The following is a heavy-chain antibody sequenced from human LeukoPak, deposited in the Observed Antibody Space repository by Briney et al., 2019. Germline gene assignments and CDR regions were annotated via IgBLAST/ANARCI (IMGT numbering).Heavy chain of an antibody. D-gene: IGHD4-17*01. V-gene: IGHV4-34*01. Sequence: SETLSLTCAVYGGSFSGYYWSWIRQPPGKGLEWIGEINHSGSTNYNPSLKSRVTISVDTSKNQFSLKLSSVTAADTAVYYCARWEFTVTTDKKRNWFDPWGQGTLVTVSS. CDR2: INHSGST. CDR3: ARWEFTVTTDKKRNWFDP. J-gene: IGHJ5*02. CDR1: GGSFSGYY.